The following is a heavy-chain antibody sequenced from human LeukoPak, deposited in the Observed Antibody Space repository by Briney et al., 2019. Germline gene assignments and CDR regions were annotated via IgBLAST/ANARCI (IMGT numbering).Heavy chain of an antibody. CDR2: ISYDGSNK. CDR3: AIGDCGGDCYGAFDI. V-gene: IGHV3-30*03. Sequence: GGSLRLSCAASGFTFSSYGMHWVRQAPGKGLEWVAVISYDGSNKYYADSVKGRFTISRDNSKNTLYLQMNSLRAEDTAVYYCAIGDCGGDCYGAFDIWGQGTMVTVSS. D-gene: IGHD2-21*02. J-gene: IGHJ3*02. CDR1: GFTFSSYG.